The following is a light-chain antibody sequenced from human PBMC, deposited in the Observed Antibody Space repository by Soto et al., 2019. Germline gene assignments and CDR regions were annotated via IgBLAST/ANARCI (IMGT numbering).Light chain of an antibody. J-gene: IGKJ1*01. V-gene: IGKV3-15*01. CDR3: QQYNNWPVT. Sequence: EIVMTQSPATLSVSPGERATLSCRASQSVSSNLAWYQQKPGQAPRLLIYGASTRATAIPARFSGSGSGTELTLTISSLQSEDFAVYYCQQYNNWPVTFGQGTKVDI. CDR2: GAS. CDR1: QSVSSN.